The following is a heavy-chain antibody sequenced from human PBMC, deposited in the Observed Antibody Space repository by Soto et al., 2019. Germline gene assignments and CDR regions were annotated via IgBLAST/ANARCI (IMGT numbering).Heavy chain of an antibody. CDR3: ARELPPDL. CDR1: GFTVSSKY. Sequence: VGSLGLSCAASGFTVSSKYMNWVRQAPGKGLEWVSIIWSAGLTYYAGSVRGRFPISRDISKNILFLQMNNLRAEDSAIYYCARELPPDLWGQGTLVTVS. D-gene: IGHD2-15*01. J-gene: IGHJ5*02. V-gene: IGHV3-53*01. CDR2: IWSAGLT.